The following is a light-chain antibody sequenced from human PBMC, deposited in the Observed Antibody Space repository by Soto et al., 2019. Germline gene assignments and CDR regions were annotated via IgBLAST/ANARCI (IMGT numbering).Light chain of an antibody. CDR2: GAS. Sequence: EIVLTQSPGTLSLSRGERATLSCRASQSVSSNYLAWYQQKPGQAPRPLIYGASSRATGIPDRFSGSGAGTDFTLTIIRLESEDFAVYYCQQYGSSPWTFGQGTKVDIK. J-gene: IGKJ1*01. V-gene: IGKV3-20*01. CDR1: QSVSSNY. CDR3: QQYGSSPWT.